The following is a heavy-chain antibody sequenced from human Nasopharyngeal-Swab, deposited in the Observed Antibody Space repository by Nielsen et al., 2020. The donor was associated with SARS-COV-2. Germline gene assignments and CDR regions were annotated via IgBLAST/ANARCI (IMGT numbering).Heavy chain of an antibody. Sequence: SETLSLTCSVSGASITNTAYYWGWIRQPPGKGLEWIAHIYYSGITYNNPSLKSRVTISVDTSKNKLSLRLRSVTTADTAVYYCARTTHYDYVWGSHRPPNYFDYWGQGTLVTVSS. CDR3: ARTTHYDYVWGSHRPPNYFDY. J-gene: IGHJ4*02. D-gene: IGHD3-16*01. V-gene: IGHV4-39*01. CDR2: IYYSGIT. CDR1: GASITNTAYY.